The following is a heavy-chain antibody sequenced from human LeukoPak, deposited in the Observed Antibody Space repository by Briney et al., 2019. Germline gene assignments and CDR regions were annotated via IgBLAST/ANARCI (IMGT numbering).Heavy chain of an antibody. D-gene: IGHD3-22*01. CDR3: ARDLYYDSSGYYEDGAFDI. J-gene: IGHJ3*02. CDR2: ISSSSSYI. CDR1: GFTFSSYS. Sequence: GGSLRLSCAASGFTFSSYSMNWVRQAPGKGLEWVSSISSSSSYIYYADSVKGRFTISRDNAKNSLYLQMNSLRAEDTAVYYCARDLYYDSSGYYEDGAFDIWGQGTIVTVSS. V-gene: IGHV3-21*01.